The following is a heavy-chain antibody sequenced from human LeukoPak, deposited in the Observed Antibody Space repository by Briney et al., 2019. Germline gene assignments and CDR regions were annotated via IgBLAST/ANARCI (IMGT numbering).Heavy chain of an antibody. CDR1: GFTFSDYW. J-gene: IGHJ4*02. Sequence: GGSLRLTCAASGFTFSDYWMSWVRQAPGKGLEWVAKIKQDGSEKYYVDSVRGRFTISRDNAKSSLFLQLNSVRAEDTAVYYCARGTGDYAGVHFWGQGTLVTVSS. CDR2: IKQDGSEK. V-gene: IGHV3-7*01. CDR3: ARGTGDYAGVHF. D-gene: IGHD4-17*01.